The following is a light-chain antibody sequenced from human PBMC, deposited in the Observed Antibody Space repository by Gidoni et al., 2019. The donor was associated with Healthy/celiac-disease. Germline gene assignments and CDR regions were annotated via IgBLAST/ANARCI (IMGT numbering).Light chain of an antibody. CDR1: SSDAGSYNL. CDR2: EGS. J-gene: IGLJ2*01. CDR3: CSYAGSSTYVV. V-gene: IGLV2-23*01. Sequence: QSALTQPASVSGSPGQSITSPCTGTSSDAGSYNLVSWYQQHPGKAPKLMIYEGSKRPSGVSNRFSGSKSGNTASLTISGLQAEDEADYYCCSYAGSSTYVVFGGGTKLTVL.